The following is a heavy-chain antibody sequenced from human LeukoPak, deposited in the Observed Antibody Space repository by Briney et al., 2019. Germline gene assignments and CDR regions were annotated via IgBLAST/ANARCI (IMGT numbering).Heavy chain of an antibody. CDR2: IYTRGST. D-gene: IGHD2-15*01. CDR1: GGSINTYY. CDR3: ARGRYCSADICSGGDAFDI. V-gene: IGHV4-4*07. J-gene: IGHJ3*02. Sequence: SETLSLTCTVSGGSINTYYWSWIRQPAGKGLEWIGRIYTRGSTKYNPSLKSRVTMSVDTSKNQFSLTLCSVTAADTAVYYCARGRYCSADICSGGDAFDIWGQGTMVSVSS.